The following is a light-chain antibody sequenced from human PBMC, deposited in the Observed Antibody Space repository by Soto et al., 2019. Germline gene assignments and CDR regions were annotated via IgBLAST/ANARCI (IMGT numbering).Light chain of an antibody. CDR1: QGISNY. Sequence: DIQMTQSPSSLSASVGDRVTITCRASQGISNYLAWYQQKPGKIPKVLIYAASTLQSGVPSRISGSGSGTDFTLTISSLQPEDVATYYCQKYNNAPWTFGQGTKVEIK. V-gene: IGKV1-27*01. CDR2: AAS. CDR3: QKYNNAPWT. J-gene: IGKJ1*01.